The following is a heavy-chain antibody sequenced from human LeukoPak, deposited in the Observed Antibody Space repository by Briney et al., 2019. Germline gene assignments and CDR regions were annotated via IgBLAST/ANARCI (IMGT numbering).Heavy chain of an antibody. D-gene: IGHD5-18*01. J-gene: IGHJ4*02. CDR2: ISSSSSYI. V-gene: IGHV3-21*01. CDR3: ARGLFTAMVHFDY. CDR1: GFTFSSYS. Sequence: PGGSLRLSCAASGFTFSSYSMTWVRQAPGKGLEWVSSISSSSSYIYYADSVKGRFTISRDNAKNSLYLQMNSLRAEDTAVYYCARGLFTAMVHFDYWGQGTLVTVSS.